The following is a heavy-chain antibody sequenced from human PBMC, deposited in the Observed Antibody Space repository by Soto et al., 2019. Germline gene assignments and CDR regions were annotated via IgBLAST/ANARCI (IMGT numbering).Heavy chain of an antibody. CDR3: AKGDNLGPKTGYAFDP. CDR2: TYFRSKWYN. V-gene: IGHV6-1*01. Sequence: LTCAISGDSVSSNTASWNWIRQSPSRGLEWLGRTYFRSKWYNDYAVSVKSRIIINPDTSNNQFSLQLNSVTPEDTAVYFCAKGDNLGPKTGYAFDPWGQGIMVTVSS. CDR1: GDSVSSNTAS. J-gene: IGHJ5*02. D-gene: IGHD5-12*01.